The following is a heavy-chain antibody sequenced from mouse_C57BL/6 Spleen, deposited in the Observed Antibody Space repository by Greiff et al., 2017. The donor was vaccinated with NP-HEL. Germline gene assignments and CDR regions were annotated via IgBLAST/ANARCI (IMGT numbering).Heavy chain of an antibody. CDR1: GYSITSGYF. CDR3: ARDLASFYYGNYVWYFDV. D-gene: IGHD2-1*01. J-gene: IGHJ1*03. CDR2: ISYDGSN. Sequence: EVQLQQSGPGLVKPSQSLSLTCSVTGYSITSGYFWNWIRQFPGNKLEWMGYISYDGSNNYNPSLKNRISITRDTSKNQFFLKLNSVTTEDTATYYCARDLASFYYGNYVWYFDVWGTGTTVTVSS. V-gene: IGHV3-6*01.